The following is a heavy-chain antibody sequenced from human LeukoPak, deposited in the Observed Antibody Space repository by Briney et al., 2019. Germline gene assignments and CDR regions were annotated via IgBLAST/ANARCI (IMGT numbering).Heavy chain of an antibody. CDR1: GYTFTSYG. J-gene: IGHJ4*02. CDR3: ARDLNRYDYVWGSYRSYFDY. Sequence: ASVTVSCKASGYTFTSYGISWVRQAPGQGLEWMGWISAYNGNTNYAQKLQGRVTMTTDTSTSTAYMELRSLRSDDTAVYYCARDLNRYDYVWGSYRSYFDYWGQGTLVTVSS. CDR2: ISAYNGNT. D-gene: IGHD3-16*02. V-gene: IGHV1-18*01.